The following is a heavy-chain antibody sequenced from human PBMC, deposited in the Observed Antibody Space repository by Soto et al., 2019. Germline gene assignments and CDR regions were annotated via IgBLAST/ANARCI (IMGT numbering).Heavy chain of an antibody. D-gene: IGHD3-22*01. CDR1: GFTFSSYA. V-gene: IGHV3-23*01. CDR2: ISGSGGST. Sequence: EVQLLESGGGLVQPGGSLRLSCAASGFTFSSYAMSWVRQAPGKGLVWVSAISGSGGSTYYADSAKGRFTSSRDNSKNTLYLQMNSLRAEDTAVYYCAKVVSMITVDPFDYWGQGTLVTVSS. J-gene: IGHJ4*02. CDR3: AKVVSMITVDPFDY.